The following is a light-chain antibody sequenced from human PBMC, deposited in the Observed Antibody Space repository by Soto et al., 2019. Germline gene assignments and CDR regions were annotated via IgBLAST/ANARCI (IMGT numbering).Light chain of an antibody. J-gene: IGKJ1*01. V-gene: IGKV3-20*01. CDR3: QQYVTSSPRA. Sequence: ETVLTQSPGTLSLSPGETATLSCRASQTVTTNYLAWYQQKPDQAPRLLIYGASSRATGIPDRFSASGSGTDFTLTITRLEPEDFAVYYCQQYVTSSPRAFGQGTKVDIK. CDR1: QTVTTNY. CDR2: GAS.